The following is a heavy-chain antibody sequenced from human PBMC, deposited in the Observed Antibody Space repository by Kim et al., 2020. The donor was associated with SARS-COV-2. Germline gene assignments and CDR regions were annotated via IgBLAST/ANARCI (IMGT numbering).Heavy chain of an antibody. J-gene: IGHJ6*02. CDR3: AAQLSLKTYYYYGMDV. Sequence: SETLSLTCAVYGGSFSGYYWSWIRQPSGKGLEWIGEINHSGSTNYNPSLKSRVTISVDTSKNQFSLKLSSVTAADTAVYYCAAQLSLKTYYYYGMDVWGQGTTVTVSS. CDR2: INHSGST. CDR1: GGSFSGYY. V-gene: IGHV4-34*01. D-gene: IGHD6-6*01.